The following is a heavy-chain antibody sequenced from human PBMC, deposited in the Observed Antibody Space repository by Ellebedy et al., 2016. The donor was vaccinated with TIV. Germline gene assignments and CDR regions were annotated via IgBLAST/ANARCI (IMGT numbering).Heavy chain of an antibody. CDR2: IYLGDSDT. D-gene: IGHD4-17*01. Sequence: GESLKISCKTSGYTFTNYWIGWVRQMPGKGLEWMGIIYLGDSDTRYSPSFEGQVTISADKSISTVFLKWSSLKASDTAMYYCATNCGDYGGPDCWGQGTLVTVSS. J-gene: IGHJ4*02. V-gene: IGHV5-51*01. CDR3: ATNCGDYGGPDC. CDR1: GYTFTNYW.